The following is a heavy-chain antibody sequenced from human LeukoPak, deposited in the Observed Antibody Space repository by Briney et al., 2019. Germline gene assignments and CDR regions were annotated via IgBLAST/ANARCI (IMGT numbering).Heavy chain of an antibody. CDR2: INPSGGST. D-gene: IGHD4-23*01. CDR3: ARVKGYGGMRGAFDI. CDR1: GYTFTSDY. J-gene: IGHJ3*02. V-gene: IGHV1-46*01. Sequence: ASVKVSCKASGYTFTSDYMHWVRQAPGQGFEWMGIINPSGGSTSYAQKFQGRVTMTRDTSTSTVYMELSSLRSEDTAVYYCARVKGYGGMRGAFDIWGQGTMVTVSS.